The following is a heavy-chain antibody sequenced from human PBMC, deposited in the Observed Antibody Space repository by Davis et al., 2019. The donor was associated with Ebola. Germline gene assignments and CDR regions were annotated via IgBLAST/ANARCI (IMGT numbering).Heavy chain of an antibody. Sequence: ASVKVSCKASGYTFTGYYMHWVRQAPGQGLEWMGWINPNSGGTNYAQKFQGWVTMTRDTSISTAYMELSRLRSDDTAVYYCARRTPPFGVGYYYYGMDVWGQGTTVTVSS. V-gene: IGHV1-2*04. CDR2: INPNSGGT. J-gene: IGHJ6*02. CDR1: GYTFTGYY. CDR3: ARRTPPFGVGYYYYGMDV. D-gene: IGHD3-3*01.